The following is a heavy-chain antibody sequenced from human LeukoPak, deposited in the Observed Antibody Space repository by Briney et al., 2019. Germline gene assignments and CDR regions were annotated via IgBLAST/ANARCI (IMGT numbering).Heavy chain of an antibody. D-gene: IGHD3-10*01. Sequence: PGGSLRLSCAASGFTFSSYAMHWVRQAPGKGLEWVAVISYDGSNKYYADSVKGRFTISRDNSKNTLYLQMNSLRAEDTAVYYCARRGGSGSSIWGYFDYWGQGTLVTVSS. V-gene: IGHV3-30-3*01. J-gene: IGHJ4*02. CDR3: ARRGGSGSSIWGYFDY. CDR1: GFTFSSYA. CDR2: ISYDGSNK.